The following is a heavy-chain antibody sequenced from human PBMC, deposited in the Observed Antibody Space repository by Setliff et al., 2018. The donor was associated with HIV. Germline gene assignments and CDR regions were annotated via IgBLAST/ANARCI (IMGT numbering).Heavy chain of an antibody. V-gene: IGHV4-39*07. J-gene: IGHJ4*02. CDR2: IHYSDVT. D-gene: IGHD6-13*01. CDR3: ARTGELVRDFFDY. Sequence: PSETLSLTCTVSGASIGSSNYYWAWIRQSPGKGLEWIGNIHYSDVTYYNPSLKSRVSISVDTSKNQFSLKVSSVTAADTAVYYCARTGELVRDFFDYWGQGTPVTVSS. CDR1: GASIGSSNYY.